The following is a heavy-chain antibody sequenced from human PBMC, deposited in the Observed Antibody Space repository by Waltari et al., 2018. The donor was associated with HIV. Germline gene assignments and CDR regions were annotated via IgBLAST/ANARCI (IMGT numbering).Heavy chain of an antibody. J-gene: IGHJ4*02. D-gene: IGHD3-10*01. CDR2: IYYSGST. CDR1: GGSISSRSYY. V-gene: IGHV4-39*07. CDR3: ARAAGGRWFGELFDY. Sequence: QLQLQESGPGLVKPSETLSLTCTVSGGSISSRSYYWGWIRPPPGKGLEWIGSIYYSGSTYYNPSLKSRVTISVDTSKNQFSLKLSSVTAADTAVYYCARAAGGRWFGELFDYWGQGTLVTVSS.